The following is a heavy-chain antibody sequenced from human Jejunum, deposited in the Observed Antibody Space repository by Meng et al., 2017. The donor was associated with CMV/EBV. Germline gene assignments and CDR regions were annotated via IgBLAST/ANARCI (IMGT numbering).Heavy chain of an antibody. CDR1: FTQHG. D-gene: IGHD2-2*01. CDR3: AREGCINASCYGFWLEP. CDR2: MNPNPGNA. Sequence: FTQHGISWVATATWHGLWWMGWMNPNPGNAGYAQKVPGRVPLTRDTSIRPAYLELSSLESEDTAVYYRAREGCINASCYGFWLEPWGQGTLVTVSS. V-gene: IGHV1-8*03. J-gene: IGHJ5*02.